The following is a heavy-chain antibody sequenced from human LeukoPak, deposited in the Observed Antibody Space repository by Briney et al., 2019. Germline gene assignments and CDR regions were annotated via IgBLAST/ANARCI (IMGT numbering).Heavy chain of an antibody. CDR2: IYYSGTT. CDR1: GDSISSGDYY. D-gene: IGHD1-7*01. V-gene: IGHV4-30-4*01. J-gene: IGHJ5*02. CDR3: ARRNSGWFDP. Sequence: SETLSLTCTVSGDSISSGDYYWTWIRQSPEKGLEWIGYIYYSGTTYYNPSLKSRVTMSVDTSRNQFSLSLTSMTAADTAVYYCARRNSGWFDPWGQGTLVTVSS.